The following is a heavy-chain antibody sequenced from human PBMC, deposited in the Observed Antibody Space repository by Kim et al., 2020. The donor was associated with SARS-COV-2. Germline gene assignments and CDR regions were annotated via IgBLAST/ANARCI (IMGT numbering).Heavy chain of an antibody. Sequence: SVKVSCKASGGTFSSYAISWVRQAPGQGLEWMGRIIPILGIANYAQKFQGRVTITADKSTSTAYMELSSLRSEDTAVYYCASLGLTQGDPLRYYYYGMDVWGQGTTVTVSS. D-gene: IGHD3-16*01. J-gene: IGHJ6*02. CDR3: ASLGLTQGDPLRYYYYGMDV. CDR2: IIPILGIA. V-gene: IGHV1-69*04. CDR1: GGTFSSYA.